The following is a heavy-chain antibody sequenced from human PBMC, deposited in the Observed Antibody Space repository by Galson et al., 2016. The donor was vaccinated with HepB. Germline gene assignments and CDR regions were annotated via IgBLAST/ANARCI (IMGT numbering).Heavy chain of an antibody. V-gene: IGHV3-74*03. CDR1: GFTFSSYW. D-gene: IGHD5-24*01. CDR3: ARRMATITSFDY. J-gene: IGHJ4*02. CDR2: INNDGSNT. Sequence: SLRLSCAASGFTFSSYWMNWVRQAPGKGLVWVSRINNDGSNTTYADSVKGRFTISRDNAKNMLYLQMNSLRAEDTAVYYCARRMATITSFDYWGQGTLVTVSS.